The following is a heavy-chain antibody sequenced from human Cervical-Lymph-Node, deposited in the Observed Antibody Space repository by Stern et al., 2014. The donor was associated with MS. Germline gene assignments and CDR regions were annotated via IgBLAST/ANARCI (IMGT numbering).Heavy chain of an antibody. CDR3: ARYRITTFDY. V-gene: IGHV1-46*03. CDR2: INPSGGGT. CDR1: GYIFTTYY. D-gene: IGHD3-22*01. J-gene: IGHJ4*02. Sequence: QVQLMQSGAEVKKPGASVKVSCKASGYIFTTYYMHWVRQAPGQGLEWMGIINPSGGGTSYAQKFQGRVTMTRDTSTSTVYMELSSLRSEDTAVYYCARYRITTFDYWGQGTLVTVSS.